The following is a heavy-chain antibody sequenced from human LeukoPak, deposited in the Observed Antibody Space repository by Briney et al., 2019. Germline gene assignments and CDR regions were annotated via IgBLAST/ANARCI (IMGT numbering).Heavy chain of an antibody. J-gene: IGHJ3*02. Sequence: GGSLRLSCAASGFTFSSYAMSWVRQAPGKGLEWVSGISGVSETTYYAGSVRGRFTISRDNSKSTIYLQMNSLRAEDTAVYYCAKDVCGNYCSLDMWGQGTMVTVSS. D-gene: IGHD1-26*01. CDR2: ISGVSETT. CDR1: GFTFSSYA. CDR3: AKDVCGNYCSLDM. V-gene: IGHV3-23*01.